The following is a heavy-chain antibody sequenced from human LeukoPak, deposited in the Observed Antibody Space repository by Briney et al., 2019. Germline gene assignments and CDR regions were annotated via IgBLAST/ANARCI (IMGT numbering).Heavy chain of an antibody. V-gene: IGHV3-21*01. CDR3: ARMGFSSSSPGIDY. D-gene: IGHD6-6*01. Sequence: GGSLRLSCAASGFTFSSYGMNWVRQAPGKGLEWGSSISSSSSYIYYADSVKGRFTISRDNAKNSLYLQMNSLRAEDTAVYYCARMGFSSSSPGIDYWGQGTLVTVSS. CDR2: ISSSSSYI. J-gene: IGHJ4*02. CDR1: GFTFSSYG.